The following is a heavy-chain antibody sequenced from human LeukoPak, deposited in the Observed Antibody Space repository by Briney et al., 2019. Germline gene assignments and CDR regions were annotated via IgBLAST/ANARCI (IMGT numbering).Heavy chain of an antibody. J-gene: IGHJ4*02. V-gene: IGHV5-51*01. CDR1: SYSFTSYW. D-gene: IGHD1-26*01. CDR2: IYPGDSDT. Sequence: GESLKISCKGSSYSFTSYWIGWVRQLPGKGLECMGIIYPGDSDTRYSPSFQGQVTISADKSISTAYLQWSSLKASDTAMYYCARMGFSTVGATHFDSWGQGTLVTVSS. CDR3: ARMGFSTVGATHFDS.